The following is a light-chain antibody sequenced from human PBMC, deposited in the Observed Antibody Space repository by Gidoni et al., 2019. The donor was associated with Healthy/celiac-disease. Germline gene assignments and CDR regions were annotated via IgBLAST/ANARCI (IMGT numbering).Light chain of an antibody. J-gene: IGLJ2*01. CDR1: SSNIGSNY. CDR3: AAWDDSLSGVV. CDR2: RNN. V-gene: IGLV1-47*01. Sequence: QSVLTQPPSASGPPGQRVTISCSGSSSNIGSNYVYWYQQLPGTAPKRRIYRNNQRPSGVPDRFSGSKSGTSASLAISGLRSEDEADYYCAAWDDSLSGVVFGGGTKLTVL.